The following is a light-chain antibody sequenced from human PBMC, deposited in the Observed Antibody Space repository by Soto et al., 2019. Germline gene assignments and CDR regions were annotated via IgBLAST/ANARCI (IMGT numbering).Light chain of an antibody. CDR3: SSFAVTTYV. Sequence: QSALTQPPSASGSLGQSVTISCTGTSSDVGGYNSVSWYQQHPGKAPKLMIYEDSKRPSGVPDRFSGSKSGNTASLTVSGLQADDEADYYCSSFAVTTYVFGTGTKVTVL. J-gene: IGLJ1*01. CDR1: SSDVGGYNS. CDR2: EDS. V-gene: IGLV2-8*01.